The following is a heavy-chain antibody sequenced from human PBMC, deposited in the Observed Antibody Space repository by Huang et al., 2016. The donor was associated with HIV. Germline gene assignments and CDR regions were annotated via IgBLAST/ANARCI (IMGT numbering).Heavy chain of an antibody. J-gene: IGHJ4*02. V-gene: IGHV1-24*01. Sequence: QVHLEPSGAEVRKPGASVKVSCKVSGDILNKLSIHWVRQPPGKGLEWRGGFDPEDGKPIYAQTFQGRVTMTEDTSRDTAYMELSGLKSEDTAMYYCATRTPGFLERLLFYWGQGTLVTVSS. CDR3: ATRTPGFLERLLFY. D-gene: IGHD3-3*01. CDR1: GDILNKLS. CDR2: FDPEDGKP.